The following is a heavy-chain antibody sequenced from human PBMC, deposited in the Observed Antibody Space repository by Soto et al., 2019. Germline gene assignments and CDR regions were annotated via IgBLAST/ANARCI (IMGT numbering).Heavy chain of an antibody. D-gene: IGHD3-3*01. Sequence: GGSLRLSCAASGFTFSSYGMHWVRQAPGKGLEWVAVIWYDGSNKYYADSGKGRFTISRDNSKNTLYLQMNSLRAEDTAVYYCARDYDFWSGYSHYGMDVWGQGTTVTVSS. CDR1: GFTFSSYG. J-gene: IGHJ6*02. CDR2: IWYDGSNK. CDR3: ARDYDFWSGYSHYGMDV. V-gene: IGHV3-33*01.